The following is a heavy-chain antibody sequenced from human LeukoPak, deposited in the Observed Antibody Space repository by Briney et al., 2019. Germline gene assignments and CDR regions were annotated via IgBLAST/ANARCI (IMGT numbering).Heavy chain of an antibody. J-gene: IGHJ6*03. CDR1: GFTFSSYE. CDR3: ARRTGYSSYYYYYMDV. CDR2: ISKSGSVS. V-gene: IGHV3-48*03. Sequence: AGGSLRLSCAASGFTFSSYEMNWVRQAPGKGLEWVSSISKSGSVSHYEDAVRGRFTISRDNAKKSLYLQMNSLRAEDTAVYYCARRTGYSSYYYYYMDVWGKGTTVTISS. D-gene: IGHD6-13*01.